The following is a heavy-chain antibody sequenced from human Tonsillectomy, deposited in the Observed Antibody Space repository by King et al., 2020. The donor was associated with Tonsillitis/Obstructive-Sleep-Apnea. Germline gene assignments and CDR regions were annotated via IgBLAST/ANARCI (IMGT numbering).Heavy chain of an antibody. Sequence: VQLVESGAEVKKPGESLKISCKGSGYSFTSYWIVWVRQMPGKGLEWMGIIYPGDSDTRYSPSFQGQVIISVDKSFSTASLQWSSLKASDTAIYYCVRQYRSSQESDYWGQGTLVTVSS. D-gene: IGHD6-6*01. V-gene: IGHV5-51*01. CDR2: IYPGDSDT. CDR3: VRQYRSSQESDY. CDR1: GYSFTSYW. J-gene: IGHJ4*02.